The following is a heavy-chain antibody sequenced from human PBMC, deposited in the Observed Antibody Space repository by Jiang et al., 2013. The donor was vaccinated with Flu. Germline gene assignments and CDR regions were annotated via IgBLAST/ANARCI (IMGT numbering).Heavy chain of an antibody. CDR2: IYYSGST. J-gene: IGHJ5*02. D-gene: IGHD3-10*01. CDR1: GGSISSSSYY. Sequence: GPGLVKPSETLSLTCTVSGGSISSSSYYWGWIRQPPGKGLEWIGSIYYSGSTYYNPSLKSRVTISVDTSKNQFSLKLSSVTAADTAVYYCARLGDPSEEVLWFGDLTWFDPWGQGTLVTVSS. V-gene: IGHV4-39*01. CDR3: ARLGDPSEEVLWFGDLTWFDP.